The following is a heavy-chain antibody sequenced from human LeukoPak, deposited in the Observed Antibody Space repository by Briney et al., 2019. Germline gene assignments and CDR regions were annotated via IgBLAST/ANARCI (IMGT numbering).Heavy chain of an antibody. V-gene: IGHV3-48*01. CDR2: ISTSIIST. CDR3: AKDHSSGYYYFDY. D-gene: IGHD3-22*01. J-gene: IGHJ4*02. CDR1: GFTFSSYS. Sequence: AGGSLRLSCAASGFTFSSYSMNWVRQAPGKGLEWVSYISTSIISTYYADSVKGRFTISRDNSKNTLYLQMNSLRAEDTAVYYCAKDHSSGYYYFDYWGQGTLVTVSS.